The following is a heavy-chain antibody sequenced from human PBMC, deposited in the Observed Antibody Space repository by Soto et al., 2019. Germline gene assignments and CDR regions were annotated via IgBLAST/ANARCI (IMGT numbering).Heavy chain of an antibody. CDR3: ALSRCGRDFLWSYSSHYYYGMDV. J-gene: IGHJ6*02. V-gene: IGHV2-5*02. CDR1: GFSLTTGGVG. CDR2: LYWDDAK. Sequence: QITLKESGPTLVKPTQTLTLTCTFSGFSLTTGGVGVGWIRQPPGKALEWLALLYWDDAKRYSPSLKSRLTVTTDTSKNMVLLTMTHMDPVATATYCWALSRCGRDFLWSYSSHYYYGMDVWGQGTTVTVS. D-gene: IGHD2-21*02.